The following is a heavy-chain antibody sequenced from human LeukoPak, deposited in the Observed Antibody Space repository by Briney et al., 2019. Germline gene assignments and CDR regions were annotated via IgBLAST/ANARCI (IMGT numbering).Heavy chain of an antibody. CDR2: INQNGGEK. CDR3: AASLRTFDY. CDR1: GFTFSGYW. V-gene: IGHV3-7*01. Sequence: GGSLRLSCADSGFTFSGYWMNWVRQAPGKGLEWVANINQNGGEKYYVDSVKGRFTISRDNGKNSLYLQMNSLRAEDTAVYYCAASLRTFDYWGQGTLVTVSS. J-gene: IGHJ4*02.